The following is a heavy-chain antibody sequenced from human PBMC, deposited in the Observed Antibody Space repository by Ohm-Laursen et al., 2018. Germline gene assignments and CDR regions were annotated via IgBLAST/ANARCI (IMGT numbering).Heavy chain of an antibody. CDR1: GDTFTNYY. V-gene: IGHV1-46*01. CDR3: ARGQPIDF. CDR2: INTGGGST. D-gene: IGHD2-2*01. J-gene: IGHJ4*02. Sequence: ASVTVSCKASGDTFTNYYMQWVRQAPGQGLEWMGIINTGGGSTSHAQKFQGRLTMTRDTSTSTVYMELSSLRSEDTAMHYCARGQPIDFWGQGTLVTVSS.